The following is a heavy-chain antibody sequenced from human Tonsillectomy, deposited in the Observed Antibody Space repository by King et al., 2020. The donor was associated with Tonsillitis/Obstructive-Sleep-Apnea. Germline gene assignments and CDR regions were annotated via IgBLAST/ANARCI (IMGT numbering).Heavy chain of an antibody. Sequence: VQLQESGPGLVKPSETLSLTCTVSGGSISSYYWSWIRQPPGKGMEWMGYIYYSGSTNDNPSLKSRVTISIDTSKNQFSLKLNSVTAADTAVYYCARADDSSGYNPFDYWGQGTLVTVSS. CDR1: GGSISSYY. CDR2: IYYSGST. D-gene: IGHD3-22*01. J-gene: IGHJ4*02. CDR3: ARADDSSGYNPFDY. V-gene: IGHV4-59*01.